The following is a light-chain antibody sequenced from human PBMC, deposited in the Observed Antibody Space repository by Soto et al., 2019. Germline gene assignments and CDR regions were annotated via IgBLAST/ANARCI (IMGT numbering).Light chain of an antibody. CDR3: QQSYSTPRT. V-gene: IGKV1-39*01. J-gene: IGKJ1*01. CDR1: QSISSY. Sequence: DIQMTQSPSSLSASVRDRVTITCRASQSISSYLNWYQQKPGKAPKLLIHAASSLQSGVPSRFSGSGSGTDFTLTVSSLQPEDFATYFCQQSYSTPRTFVQGTKVEVK. CDR2: AAS.